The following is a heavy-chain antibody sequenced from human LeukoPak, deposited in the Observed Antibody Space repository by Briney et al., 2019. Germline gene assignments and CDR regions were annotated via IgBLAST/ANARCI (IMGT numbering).Heavy chain of an antibody. CDR3: ARLYDSSGYYQN. J-gene: IGHJ4*02. CDR2: INHSGST. Sequence: PSETLSLTCAVYGGSFSGYYWSWIRQPPGKGLEWIGEINHSGSTNYNPSLKSRVTISVDTSKNQFSLKLSSVTAADTAVYYCARLYDSSGYYQNWGQGTLVTVSS. V-gene: IGHV4-34*01. D-gene: IGHD3-22*01. CDR1: GGSFSGYY.